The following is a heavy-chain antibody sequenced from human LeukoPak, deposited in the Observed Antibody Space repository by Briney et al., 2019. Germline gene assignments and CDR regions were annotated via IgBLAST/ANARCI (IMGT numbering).Heavy chain of an antibody. CDR3: ARDATHYYGDYNPFDY. V-gene: IGHV3-66*01. Sequence: PGGSLRLSCAASGFTVSSNYMSWVRQAPGKGLEWVSVIYSGGSTYYADSVKGRFTISRDNSKNTLYLQMNSLRAEDTAVYYCARDATHYYGDYNPFDYWGQGTLVTVSS. D-gene: IGHD4-17*01. CDR2: IYSGGST. J-gene: IGHJ4*02. CDR1: GFTVSSNY.